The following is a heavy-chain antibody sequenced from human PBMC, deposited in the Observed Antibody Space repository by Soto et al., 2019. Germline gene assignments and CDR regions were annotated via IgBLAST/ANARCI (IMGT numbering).Heavy chain of an antibody. D-gene: IGHD2-21*02. CDR1: GFTFSSYG. CDR2: IWYDGSNK. V-gene: IGHV3-33*01. J-gene: IGHJ6*02. CDR3: ARDPRAGVVVTTRSGGMDV. Sequence: QVQLVESGGGVVQPGRSLRLSCAASGFTFSSYGMHWVRQAPGKGLEWVAVIWYDGSNKYYADSVKGRFTISIDNSKNTLYLQMNSLRAEDTAVYYCARDPRAGVVVTTRSGGMDVWGQGTTVTVSS.